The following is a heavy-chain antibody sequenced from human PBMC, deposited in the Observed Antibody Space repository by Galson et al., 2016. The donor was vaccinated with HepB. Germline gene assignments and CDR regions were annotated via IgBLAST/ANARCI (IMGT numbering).Heavy chain of an antibody. CDR1: GFTFSSYA. V-gene: IGHV3-23*01. CDR3: ARDGGSGYYYFDY. CDR2: ISGSGGST. Sequence: SLRLSCAASGFTFSSYAMGWVRQAPGKGLEWVSAISGSGGSTYYADSVKGRFTISRDNSKNTLYLQMNSLRAEDTAVYYCARDGGSGYYYFDYWGQGTLVTVSS. J-gene: IGHJ4*02. D-gene: IGHD3-22*01.